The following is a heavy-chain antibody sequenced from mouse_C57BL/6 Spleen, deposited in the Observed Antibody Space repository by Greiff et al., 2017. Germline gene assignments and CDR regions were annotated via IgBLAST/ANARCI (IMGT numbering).Heavy chain of an antibody. CDR1: GYAFSSSW. Sequence: QVQLQQSGPELVKPGASVKISCKASGYAFSSSWMNWVKQRPGKGLEWIGRIYPGDGDTNYNGKFKGKATLTADKSSSTAYMQLSSLTSEDSAVYFCADGRYGSSYFDDWGQGTTLTVSS. J-gene: IGHJ2*01. CDR3: ADGRYGSSYFDD. D-gene: IGHD1-1*01. CDR2: IYPGDGDT. V-gene: IGHV1-82*01.